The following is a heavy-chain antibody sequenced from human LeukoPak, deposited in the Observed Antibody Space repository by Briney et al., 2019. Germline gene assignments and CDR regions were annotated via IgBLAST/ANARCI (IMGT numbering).Heavy chain of an antibody. CDR3: ARGQLLQDFDY. CDR2: MNPNSGNT. D-gene: IGHD2-2*01. CDR1: GYAFTSYD. J-gene: IGHJ4*02. V-gene: IGHV1-8*03. Sequence: SVKVSCKASGYAFTSYDINWVRQATGQGLEWMGWMNPNSGNTGYAQKFQGRVTITRNTSISTAYMELSSLRSEDTAVYYCARGQLLQDFDYWGQGTLVTVSS.